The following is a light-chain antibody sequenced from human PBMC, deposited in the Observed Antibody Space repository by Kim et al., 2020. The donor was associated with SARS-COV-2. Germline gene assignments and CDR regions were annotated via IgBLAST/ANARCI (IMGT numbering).Light chain of an antibody. CDR3: QQYHNLPFT. CDR2: DAS. CDR1: QDISNY. J-gene: IGKJ3*01. V-gene: IGKV1-33*01. Sequence: DIQMTQSPSSLSASVGDRVTITCQASQDISNYLNWYQQKPGKAPKLLIYDASNLETGVPSRFSGSGSGTDFSFTISSLQPEDIGTYYCQQYHNLPFTFGPGTKVDIK.